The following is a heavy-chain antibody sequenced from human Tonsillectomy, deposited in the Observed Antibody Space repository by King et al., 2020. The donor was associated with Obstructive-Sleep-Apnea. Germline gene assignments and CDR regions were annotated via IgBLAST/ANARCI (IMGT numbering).Heavy chain of an antibody. J-gene: IGHJ6*02. Sequence: VQLVESGAEVKKPGASVKVSCKAAGYTFTDYYMHWVRQAPGQGLEWMGWINPNSGGTHYAQKFQGWVTMSRDTSINTAYMELNRMRSDDTAVYYCASELSNSWCGQGMDCWGQGTTVTVSS. V-gene: IGHV1-2*04. D-gene: IGHD6-19*01. CDR2: INPNSGGT. CDR3: ASELSNSWCGQGMDC. CDR1: GYTFTDYY.